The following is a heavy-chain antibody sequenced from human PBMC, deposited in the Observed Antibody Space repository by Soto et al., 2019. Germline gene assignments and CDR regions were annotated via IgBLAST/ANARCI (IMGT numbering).Heavy chain of an antibody. J-gene: IGHJ3*02. CDR3: ARDSAVLGVAGITTNAFDI. D-gene: IGHD6-19*01. CDR1: GCTFTSHA. V-gene: IGHV1-3*01. Sequence: ASVKVSCKASGCTFTSHAMHWVRQAPGQRPEWMGWINAGNGNTKYSQKFQGRVTITRDTSASTAYMELSTLRSEDTAVYYCARDSAVLGVAGITTNAFDIWGQGTMVTVSS. CDR2: INAGNGNT.